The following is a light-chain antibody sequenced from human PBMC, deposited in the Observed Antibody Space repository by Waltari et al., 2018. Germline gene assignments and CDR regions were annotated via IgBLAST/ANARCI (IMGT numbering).Light chain of an antibody. Sequence: QSALPQPASVSGSPGQPITISCSNTSTDLGTYKLVSWYQQRPGKAPQLVIYEVSERPSGVSNRFSGSKSGDTASLTISGLQAEDEADYYCCSFAGSSTSFGTGTTVTVL. CDR2: EVS. V-gene: IGLV2-23*02. CDR3: CSFAGSSTS. J-gene: IGLJ1*01. CDR1: STDLGTYKL.